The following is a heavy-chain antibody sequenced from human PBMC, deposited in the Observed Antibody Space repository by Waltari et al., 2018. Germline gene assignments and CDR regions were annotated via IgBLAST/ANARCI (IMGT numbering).Heavy chain of an antibody. CDR1: GGSFASYS. CDR2: IIPIFGTV. Sequence: QVQLVQSGAEVKKPGSSVKVSCKASGGSFASYSYTWVRQAPGQGLEGMGEIIPIFGTVNSAQKFQGRVTITADESTSTAYMELISLRSADTAVYFCAGSPMAGSTWTNWFDPWGQGTLVTVSS. V-gene: IGHV1-69*12. D-gene: IGHD3-10*01. J-gene: IGHJ5*02. CDR3: AGSPMAGSTWTNWFDP.